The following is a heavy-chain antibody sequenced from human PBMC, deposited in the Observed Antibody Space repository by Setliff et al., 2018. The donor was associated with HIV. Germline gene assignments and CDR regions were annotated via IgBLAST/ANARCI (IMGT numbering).Heavy chain of an antibody. CDR2: VYYSGNT. J-gene: IGHJ4*02. Sequence: KTSETLSLTCTVSGSLTSYYWSWIRQSPGKGLEWIGYVYYSGNTNYNPSLQSRVTISVDASRNQFYLKLSSVTAADTAVYYCARLHYDSRGYYHPYWGQGTLVTVPQ. D-gene: IGHD3-22*01. CDR3: ARLHYDSRGYYHPY. CDR1: GSLTSYY. V-gene: IGHV4-59*01.